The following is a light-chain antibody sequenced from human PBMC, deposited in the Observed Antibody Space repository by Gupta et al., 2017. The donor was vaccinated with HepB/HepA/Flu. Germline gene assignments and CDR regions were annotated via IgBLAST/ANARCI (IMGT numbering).Light chain of an antibody. J-gene: IGKJ1*01. CDR3: QQYDNSPQT. CDR2: WAS. CDR1: QSLLSSANNMNY. Sequence: DIVMAQSPDSLAVSLGERATINCKPSQSLLSSANNMNYLAWFQQKPGQPPKMLFYWASSRESGVPDRFSASGSGTDFTLTIAGLQAEDAAVYYCQQYDNSPQTFGQGTKVEIK. V-gene: IGKV4-1*01.